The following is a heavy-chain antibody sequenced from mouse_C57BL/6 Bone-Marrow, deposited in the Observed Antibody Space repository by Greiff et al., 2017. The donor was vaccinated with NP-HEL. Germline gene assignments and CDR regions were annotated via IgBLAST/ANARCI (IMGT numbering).Heavy chain of an antibody. CDR3: ARAPYYDYDGAMDY. CDR1: GYTFTDYY. D-gene: IGHD2-4*01. Sequence: EVKVVESGPELVKPGASVKISCKASGYTFTDYYMNWVKLSHGQGLEWIGDIIPNNGGTSYNQKFKGKATLTVDKSSGTAYMELRSLTSEDSAVYYCARAPYYDYDGAMDYWGQGTSVTVSS. V-gene: IGHV1-26*01. J-gene: IGHJ4*01. CDR2: IIPNNGGT.